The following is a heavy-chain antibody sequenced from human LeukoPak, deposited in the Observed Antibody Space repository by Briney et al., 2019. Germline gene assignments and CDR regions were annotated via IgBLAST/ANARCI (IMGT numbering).Heavy chain of an antibody. D-gene: IGHD2-15*01. CDR3: ASSCSSVSCHSYYYGMDV. Sequence: GGSLRLSCAASGFTLSSYAMHWVRQAPGKGLEYVSAITSNGGSTYYADSVKGRFTISRGNSKNTLYLQMGSLRAEDMAVYYCASSCSSVSCHSYYYGMDVWGQGTTVTVSS. V-gene: IGHV3-64*02. CDR2: ITSNGGST. J-gene: IGHJ6*02. CDR1: GFTLSSYA.